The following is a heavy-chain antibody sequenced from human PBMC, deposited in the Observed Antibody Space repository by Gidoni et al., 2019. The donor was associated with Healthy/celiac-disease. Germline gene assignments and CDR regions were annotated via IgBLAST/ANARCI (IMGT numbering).Heavy chain of an antibody. CDR3: AKDSDPRDYDYVWGSYRYTNFDY. CDR2: ISWNSGSI. J-gene: IGHJ4*02. CDR1: GFTFADYA. Sequence: EVQLVESGGGLVQPGRSLRLSCAASGFTFADYAMHWVRQAPGKGLEWVSGISWNSGSIGYADSVKGRFTISRDNAKNSLYLQMNSLRAEDTALYYCAKDSDPRDYDYVWGSYRYTNFDYWGQGTLVTVSS. D-gene: IGHD3-16*02. V-gene: IGHV3-9*01.